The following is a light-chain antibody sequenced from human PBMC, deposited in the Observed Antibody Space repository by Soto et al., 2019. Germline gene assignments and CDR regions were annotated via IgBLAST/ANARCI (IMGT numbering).Light chain of an antibody. V-gene: IGLV2-11*01. CDR2: DVS. Sequence: QSVLTQPRSVSGSPGQSVTISCTGNSSDVGAYNYVSWYQHHPGKAPKVMIFDVSERPSGVPDRFSGSKSGNTASLTISGLQAEDEGDYYCCSYAGTYSWVFGGGTQLTVL. CDR1: SSDVGAYNY. CDR3: CSYAGTYSWV. J-gene: IGLJ3*02.